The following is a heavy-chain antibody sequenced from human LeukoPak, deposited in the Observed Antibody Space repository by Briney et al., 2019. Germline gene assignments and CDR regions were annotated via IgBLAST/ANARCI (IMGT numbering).Heavy chain of an antibody. Sequence: GRSLRLSCAASGFIFSSYGMHWVRQAPGKGLEWVAVIWYDGSSEYYADSVKGRFTISRDNSKNTLYLQMNILRAEDTALYYCARGDGYIHPTFDYWGQGTLVTVSS. D-gene: IGHD5-24*01. CDR1: GFIFSSYG. V-gene: IGHV3-33*01. J-gene: IGHJ4*02. CDR3: ARGDGYIHPTFDY. CDR2: IWYDGSSE.